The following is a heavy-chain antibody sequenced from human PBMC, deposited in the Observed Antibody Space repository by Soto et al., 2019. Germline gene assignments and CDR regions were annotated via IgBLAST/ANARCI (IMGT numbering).Heavy chain of an antibody. CDR2: INHSGST. J-gene: IGHJ4*02. CDR3: ARHTPAISISDH. Sequence: SETLSLTCAVYGGSFSGYYWSWIRQPPGKGLEWIGEINHSGSTNYNPSLKSRVTISVDTSKSQFSLKLSSVTAADTAVYYCARHTPAISISDHWGQGTLVTVSS. CDR1: GGSFSGYY. V-gene: IGHV4-34*01. D-gene: IGHD2-15*01.